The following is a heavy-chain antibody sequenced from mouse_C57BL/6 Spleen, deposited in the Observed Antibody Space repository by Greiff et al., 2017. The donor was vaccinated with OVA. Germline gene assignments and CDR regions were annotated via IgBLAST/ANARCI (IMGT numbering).Heavy chain of an antibody. Sequence: VQLQQPGAELVRPGSSVKLSCKASGYTFTSYWMHWVKQRPIQGLEWIGNIDPSDSETHYNQKFKDKATLTVDKSSSTAYMQLSSLTSEDSAVYYCARRNRYAMDYWGQGTSVTVSS. J-gene: IGHJ4*01. D-gene: IGHD2-1*01. CDR2: IDPSDSET. V-gene: IGHV1-52*01. CDR3: ARRNRYAMDY. CDR1: GYTFTSYW.